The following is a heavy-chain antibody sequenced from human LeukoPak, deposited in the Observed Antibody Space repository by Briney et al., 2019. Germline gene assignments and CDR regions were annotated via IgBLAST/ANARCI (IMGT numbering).Heavy chain of an antibody. V-gene: IGHV3-74*01. J-gene: IGHJ3*02. CDR3: ARLQGITPQPMTKGFDI. Sequence: PGGSLRLSCAASGFSFSSSWMLWVRQTPGKGLVWLSRISPDGSSTSYADSVKGRFTVSRDIARNTLSLQMNSLRAEDSAVYYCARLQGITPQPMTKGFDIWGQGTMVTVSS. D-gene: IGHD3-16*01. CDR2: ISPDGSST. CDR1: GFSFSSSW.